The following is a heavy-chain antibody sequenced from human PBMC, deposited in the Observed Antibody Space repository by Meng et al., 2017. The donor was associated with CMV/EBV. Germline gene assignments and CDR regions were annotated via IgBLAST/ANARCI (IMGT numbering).Heavy chain of an antibody. CDR3: AREKGALDY. D-gene: IGHD3-16*01. J-gene: IGHJ4*02. V-gene: IGHV3-30*02. CDR1: GFTFSSYG. CDR2: IRYDGSNK. Sequence: GESLKISCAASGFTFSSYGMHWVRQAPGKGLEWVAFIRYDGSNKYYADSVKGRFTISRDNSKNTLYLQMNSLRAEDTAVYYCAREKGALDYWGQGTLVTVSS.